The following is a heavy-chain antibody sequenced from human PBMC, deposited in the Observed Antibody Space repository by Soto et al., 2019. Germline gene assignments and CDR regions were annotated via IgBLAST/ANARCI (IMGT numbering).Heavy chain of an antibody. J-gene: IGHJ5*02. CDR2: IYHSGTT. V-gene: IGHV4-31*03. Sequence: SETLSLTCTVSGGSISSGVYYWSWFRQPPGKGLEWIGYIYHSGTTHYNPSLKSRVSISIDTSKSQFSLNLTSVTAADTAVYSCARGGGYCYSTISIKRHGPSWFDTWGPGTLATVSS. CDR1: GGSISSGVYY. CDR3: ARGGGYCYSTISIKRHGPSWFDT. D-gene: IGHD2-2*01.